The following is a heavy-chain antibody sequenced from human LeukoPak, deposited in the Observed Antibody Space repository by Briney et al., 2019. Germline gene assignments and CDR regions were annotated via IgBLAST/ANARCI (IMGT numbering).Heavy chain of an antibody. CDR2: IDRPAKSYAT. CDR3: ASWLAQRPFDY. CDR1: GFTFSSYW. V-gene: IGHV3-73*01. D-gene: IGHD6-19*01. Sequence: GGSLRLSCAASGFTFSSYWMHWVRQASGKGLEWVGLIDRPAKSYATAYGASVGGRFTISRDDSKNTAYLQMDSLRVEDTAAYYCASWLAQRPFDYWGQGTLVTVSS. J-gene: IGHJ4*02.